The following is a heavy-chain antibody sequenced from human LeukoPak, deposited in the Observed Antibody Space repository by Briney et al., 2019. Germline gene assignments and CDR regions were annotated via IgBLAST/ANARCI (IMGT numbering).Heavy chain of an antibody. J-gene: IGHJ4*02. CDR1: GYTFTSYA. V-gene: IGHV1-3*01. CDR3: ARGLSSSWGFDY. D-gene: IGHD6-13*01. Sequence: ASVKVSCKASGYTFTSYAMHWVRQAPGQRLEWMGWINAGNGNTKYSQKFQGRVTITRVTSASTASMELSSLRSEDTAVYYCARGLSSSWGFDYWGQGTLVTVSS. CDR2: INAGNGNT.